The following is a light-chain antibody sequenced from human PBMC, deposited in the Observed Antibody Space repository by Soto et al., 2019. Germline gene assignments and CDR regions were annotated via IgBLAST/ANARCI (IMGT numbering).Light chain of an antibody. CDR2: GAS. V-gene: IGKV1-27*01. CDR1: HDISYY. J-gene: IGKJ1*01. Sequence: DIQMTQSPSSLSASVVDRFTITFLANHDISYYLAWYQQKQGKVPKLLIYGASTLQSGVPSRFSGSGSGTDFTLTISSLQPEDIATYYCQKYHSAPRTFGQGTKVDIK. CDR3: QKYHSAPRT.